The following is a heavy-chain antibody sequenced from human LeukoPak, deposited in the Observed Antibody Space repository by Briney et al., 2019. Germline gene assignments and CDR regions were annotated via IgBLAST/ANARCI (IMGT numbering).Heavy chain of an antibody. J-gene: IGHJ2*01. CDR1: GYTFTSYY. V-gene: IGHV1-46*01. Sequence: ASVKLSCTASGYTFTSYYMHWVRQAPGPGLGWMGIIHPSGASTAYAQQFQGRVTMTKDTSTSTVYMELSSLRSEDTALYYCARITMTTSGWYFDLWGRGTLVTVSS. CDR3: ARITMTTSGWYFDL. CDR2: IHPSGAST. D-gene: IGHD3-22*01.